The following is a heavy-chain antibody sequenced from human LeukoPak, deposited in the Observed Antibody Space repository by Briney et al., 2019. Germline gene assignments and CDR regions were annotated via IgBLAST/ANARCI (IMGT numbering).Heavy chain of an antibody. V-gene: IGHV3-7*01. Sequence: GGLRLSCEGSGFTFSNYWMGWVRQAPGKGLQWVANIKTDGSEKYYVDSVKGRFTISRDNAKNSLYLQMNSLRAEDTAVYYCAREWERAFDIWGQGTMVTVSS. CDR1: GFTFSNYW. J-gene: IGHJ3*02. D-gene: IGHD1-26*01. CDR2: IKTDGSEK. CDR3: AREWERAFDI.